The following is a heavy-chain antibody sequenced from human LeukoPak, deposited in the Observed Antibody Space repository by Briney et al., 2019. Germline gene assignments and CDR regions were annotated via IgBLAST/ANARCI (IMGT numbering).Heavy chain of an antibody. D-gene: IGHD6-13*01. V-gene: IGHV1-69*05. Sequence: ASVKVSCKASGGTFSSYAISWVRQAPGQGLEWMGRIIPIFGTANYAQEFQGRVTITTDESTSTAYMELSSLRSEDTAVYYCAREGQQLVVYYFDYWGQGTLVTVSS. J-gene: IGHJ4*02. CDR1: GGTFSSYA. CDR3: AREGQQLVVYYFDY. CDR2: IIPIFGTA.